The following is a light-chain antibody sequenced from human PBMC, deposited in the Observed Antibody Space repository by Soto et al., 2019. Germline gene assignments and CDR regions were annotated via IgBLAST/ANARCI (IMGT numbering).Light chain of an antibody. CDR2: WAS. V-gene: IGKV4-1*01. J-gene: IGKJ4*01. Sequence: IVRTQSPDSLAVSLGERATINCKSSQSVLYSSNNKNYLAWYQQKPGQPPKLLIYWASTRESGVPDRFSGSGSGTDFTLTISSLQTEDVAVYYCQQYYNTPLTFGGGTKVEIK. CDR3: QQYYNTPLT. CDR1: QSVLYSSNNKNY.